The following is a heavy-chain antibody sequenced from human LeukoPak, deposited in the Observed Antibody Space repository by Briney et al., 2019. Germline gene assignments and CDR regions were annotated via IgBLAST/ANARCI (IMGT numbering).Heavy chain of an antibody. CDR3: ARYYYDSSGYWGLVAFDI. CDR1: GGSISSYY. V-gene: IGHV4-59*01. Sequence: SETLFLTCTVSGGSISSYYWSWIRQPPGKGLEWIGYIYYSGSTNYNPSLKSRVTISVDTSKNQFSLKLSSVTAADTAVYYCARYYYDSSGYWGLVAFDIWGQGTMVTVSS. J-gene: IGHJ3*02. CDR2: IYYSGST. D-gene: IGHD3-22*01.